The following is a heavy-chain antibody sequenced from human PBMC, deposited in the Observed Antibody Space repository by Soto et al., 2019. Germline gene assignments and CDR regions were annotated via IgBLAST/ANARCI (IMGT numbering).Heavy chain of an antibody. J-gene: IGHJ4*02. Sequence: GGSLRLSCAASGFTFSSYAMSWVRQAPGKGLEWVSVISAGDGSTYYADSVKGRFTISRDNSKNTLYLQMSSLRADDTAIYYCAKDLHSRPSEPDYWGQGTLVTVSS. V-gene: IGHV3-23*01. D-gene: IGHD2-21*01. CDR3: AKDLHSRPSEPDY. CDR1: GFTFSSYA. CDR2: ISAGDGST.